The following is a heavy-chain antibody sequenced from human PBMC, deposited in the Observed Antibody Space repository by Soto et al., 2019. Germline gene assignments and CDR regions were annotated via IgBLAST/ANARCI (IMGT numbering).Heavy chain of an antibody. CDR3: ARHSNYYGSGSSFPYFDN. CDR1: GGSISSSSYY. Sequence: SETLSLTCTVSGGSISSSSYYWGWIRQPPGKGLEWIGSISYSGSTYYNPSLKSRITISVDTSRNQFSLKLNSVTAADTAVFYCARHSNYYGSGSSFPYFDNWGQGTLVTVSS. CDR2: ISYSGST. D-gene: IGHD3-10*01. J-gene: IGHJ4*02. V-gene: IGHV4-39*01.